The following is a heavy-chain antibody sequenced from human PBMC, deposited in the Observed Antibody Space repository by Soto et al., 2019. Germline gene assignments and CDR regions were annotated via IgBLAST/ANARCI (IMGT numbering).Heavy chain of an antibody. V-gene: IGHV1-18*01. CDR1: GYTFTSYG. Sequence: QVQLVQSGAEVKKPGASVKVSCKASGYTFTSYGISWVRQAPGQGLEWMGWISAYNGNTNYAQKLQGRVTMTTDTATSTGYMELRSLRSYDTAVYYFARDGARGENYYFYGMDVWGQGTTVTVS. CDR3: ARDGARGENYYFYGMDV. J-gene: IGHJ6*02. D-gene: IGHD3-16*01. CDR2: ISAYNGNT.